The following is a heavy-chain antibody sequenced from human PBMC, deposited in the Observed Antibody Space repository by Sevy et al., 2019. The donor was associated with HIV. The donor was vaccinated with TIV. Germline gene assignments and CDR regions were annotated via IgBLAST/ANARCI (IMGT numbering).Heavy chain of an antibody. CDR1: GFTFSSYG. CDR3: ARDRITYYYDSSGYYTSGYGMDV. V-gene: IGHV3-NL1*01. D-gene: IGHD3-22*01. CDR2: IYSGANT. J-gene: IGHJ6*02. Sequence: GGSLRLSCAASGFTFSSYGMHWVRQAPGKGLEWVAVIYSGANTYYADSVKGRFTISRDTSKNTLYLQMNSLRAEDTAVYYCARDRITYYYDSSGYYTSGYGMDVWGQGTTVTVSS.